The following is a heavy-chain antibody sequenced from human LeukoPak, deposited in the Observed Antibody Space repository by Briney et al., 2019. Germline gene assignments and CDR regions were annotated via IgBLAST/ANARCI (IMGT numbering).Heavy chain of an antibody. Sequence: ASVKVSCKVSGYTLTELSMHWVRQAPGKGLEWMGGFDSEDGETIYAQKYQGRVSMTEDTSTDTAYMELSSLRSEDTAVYYCATAYYDILTGYYHFDYWGQGTLVTVSS. V-gene: IGHV1-24*01. CDR2: FDSEDGET. CDR3: ATAYYDILTGYYHFDY. D-gene: IGHD3-9*01. CDR1: GYTLTELS. J-gene: IGHJ4*02.